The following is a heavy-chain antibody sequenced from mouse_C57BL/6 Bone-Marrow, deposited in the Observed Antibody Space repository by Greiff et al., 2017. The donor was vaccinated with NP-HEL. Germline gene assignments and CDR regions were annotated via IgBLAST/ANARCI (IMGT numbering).Heavy chain of an antibody. CDR3: AKGGIYYGYVLYAMGY. J-gene: IGHJ4*01. V-gene: IGHV1-22*01. D-gene: IGHD2-2*01. CDR2: INPNNGGT. CDR1: GYTFTDYN. Sequence: EVQLQQSGPELVKPGASVKMSCKASGYTFTDYNMHWVKQSHGKSLEWIGYINPNNGGTSYNQKFKGKATLTVNKSSSTAYMELRSLTSEDSAVYYCAKGGIYYGYVLYAMGYWGQGTSVTVSS.